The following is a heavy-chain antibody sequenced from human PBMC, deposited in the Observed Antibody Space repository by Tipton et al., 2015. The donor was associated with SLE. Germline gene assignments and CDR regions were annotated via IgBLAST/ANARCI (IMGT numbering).Heavy chain of an antibody. V-gene: IGHV4-61*02. D-gene: IGHD3-22*01. CDR2: IYGSGST. Sequence: TLSLTCTVSGGSISGANSYWSWIRQPAGKRLEWIGRIYGSGSTIYNPSLKSRVTISVDTSKNHFSLKLSSVTAADTAVYYGARDRDYYDSSGLLLEGFDVWGQGTMVAVSS. J-gene: IGHJ3*01. CDR3: ARDRDYYDSSGLLLEGFDV. CDR1: GGSISGANSY.